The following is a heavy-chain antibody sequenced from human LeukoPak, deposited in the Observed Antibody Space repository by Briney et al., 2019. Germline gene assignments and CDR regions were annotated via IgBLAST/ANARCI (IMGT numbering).Heavy chain of an antibody. CDR3: AREITVTTLIDY. Sequence: GGSLRLACAASGFTFSTYGMHWVRQAPGKGLEWVAVISYDGSYKRYADSVKGRFTISRDNSEKTLYLQMNSLRAEDTAVYYCAREITVTTLIDYWGQGTLVTVSS. J-gene: IGHJ4*02. CDR1: GFTFSTYG. D-gene: IGHD4-17*01. V-gene: IGHV3-30*03. CDR2: ISYDGSYK.